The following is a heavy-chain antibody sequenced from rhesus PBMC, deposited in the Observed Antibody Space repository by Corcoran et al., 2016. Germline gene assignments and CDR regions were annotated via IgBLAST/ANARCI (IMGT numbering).Heavy chain of an antibody. D-gene: IGHD2-27*01. CDR1: GFSISTSGMG. J-gene: IGHJ1*01. CDR3: ARRRCSVIYCYAYFEF. V-gene: IGHV2-174*01. CDR2: FYWDDDK. Sequence: QVTLKESGPALVKPTQTLTLPCTFSGFSISTSGMGVGRIRQPPGTALEWLALFYWDDDKYYSTSLKSRLTISKDTSKNQVVLTMTNMDPVDTATYYCARRRCSVIYCYAYFEFWGQGALVTVSS.